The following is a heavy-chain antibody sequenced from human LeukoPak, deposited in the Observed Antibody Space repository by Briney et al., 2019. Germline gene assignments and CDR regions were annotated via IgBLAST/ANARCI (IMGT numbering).Heavy chain of an antibody. CDR1: GDSISSGGYS. D-gene: IGHD3-22*01. CDR3: ARAEYYYDSSGYRAWFDP. V-gene: IGHV4-30-2*01. J-gene: IGHJ5*02. CDR2: IYHSGST. Sequence: SETLSLTCAVSGDSISSGGYSWSWIRQPPGKGLEWIGYIYHSGSTYYNPSLKSRVTISVDRSKNQFSLKLSSVTAADTAVYYCARAEYYYDSSGYRAWFDPWGQGTLVTVSS.